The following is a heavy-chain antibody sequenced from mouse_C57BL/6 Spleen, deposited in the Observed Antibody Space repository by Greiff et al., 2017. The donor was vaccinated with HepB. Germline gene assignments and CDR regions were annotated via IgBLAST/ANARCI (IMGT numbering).Heavy chain of an antibody. CDR1: GYTFTSYW. CDR3: ARGRTVDGYRYFDY. V-gene: IGHV1-52*01. CDR2: IDPSDSET. J-gene: IGHJ2*01. D-gene: IGHD2-3*01. Sequence: QVQLQQPGAELVRPGSSVKLSCKASGYTFTSYWMHWVKQRPIQGLEWIGNIDPSDSETHYNQKFKDKATLTVDKSSSTAYMQLSSLTSEDSAVYYCARGRTVDGYRYFDYWGQGTTLTVSS.